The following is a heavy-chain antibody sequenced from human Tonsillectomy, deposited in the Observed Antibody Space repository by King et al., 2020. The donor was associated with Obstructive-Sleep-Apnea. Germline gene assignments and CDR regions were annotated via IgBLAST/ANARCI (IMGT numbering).Heavy chain of an antibody. CDR1: GYTFTGYY. V-gene: IGHV1-2*02. D-gene: IGHD3-22*01. Sequence: QLVQSGAEVKKPGASVKVSCKASGYTFTGYYMHWVRQAPGQGLEWMGWINPNSRGTNYAQKFQGRVTLTRDTSIRTAYMELSRLRADDAAVYYCASESSGPPDAYDIWGQGTMVTVSS. CDR3: ASESSGPPDAYDI. CDR2: INPNSRGT. J-gene: IGHJ3*02.